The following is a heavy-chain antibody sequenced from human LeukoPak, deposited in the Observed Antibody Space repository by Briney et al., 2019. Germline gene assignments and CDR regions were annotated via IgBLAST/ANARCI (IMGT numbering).Heavy chain of an antibody. V-gene: IGHV1-69*04. CDR1: GGTFSSYA. D-gene: IGHD4-11*01. Sequence: GASVKVSCKASGGTFSSYAISWVRQAPGQGLEWMGRIIPIFGIANYAQKFQGRVTITADKSTSTAYMELSSLRSEGTAVYYCARGMGYSNYYFDYWGQGTLVTVSS. J-gene: IGHJ4*02. CDR2: IIPIFGIA. CDR3: ARGMGYSNYYFDY.